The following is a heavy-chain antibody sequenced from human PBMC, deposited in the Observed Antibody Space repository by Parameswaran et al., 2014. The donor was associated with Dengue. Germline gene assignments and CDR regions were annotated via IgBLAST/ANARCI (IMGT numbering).Heavy chain of an antibody. J-gene: IGHJ1*01. D-gene: IGHD4-17*01. Sequence: RWIRQPPGKGLEWVSAISGSGGSTYYADSVKGRFTISRDNSKNTLYLQMNSLRAEDTAVYYCAKGPGYGVPEYFQHWGQGTLVTVSS. CDR3: AKGPGYGVPEYFQH. V-gene: IGHV3-23*01. CDR2: ISGSGGST.